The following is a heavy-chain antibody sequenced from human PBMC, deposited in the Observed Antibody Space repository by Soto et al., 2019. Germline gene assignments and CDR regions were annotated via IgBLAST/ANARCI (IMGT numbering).Heavy chain of an antibody. V-gene: IGHV4-34*01. CDR1: GGSFSGYY. CDR2: INHSGST. D-gene: IGHD3-9*01. CDR3: ARGAGVRYFDWLSPLIYYYGMDV. J-gene: IGHJ6*02. Sequence: SETLSLTCAVYGGSFSGYYWSWIRQPPGKGLEWIGEINHSGSTNYNPSLKSRVTISVDTSKNQFSLKLSSVTAADTAVYYCARGAGVRYFDWLSPLIYYYGMDVWGQGTTVTVYS.